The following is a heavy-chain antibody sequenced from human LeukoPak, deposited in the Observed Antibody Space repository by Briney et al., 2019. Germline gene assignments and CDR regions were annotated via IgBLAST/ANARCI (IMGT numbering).Heavy chain of an antibody. D-gene: IGHD3-3*01. Sequence: SETLSLXCTVSGGSISSGSYYWSWIRQPAAKGLEWIGRIYTSGSTNYNPSLKSRVTISVDTSKNQFSLKLSSVTAADTAVYYCARLTARFYDFWSQGTLVTVSS. CDR3: ARLTARFYDF. J-gene: IGHJ4*02. V-gene: IGHV4-61*02. CDR2: IYTSGST. CDR1: GGSISSGSYY.